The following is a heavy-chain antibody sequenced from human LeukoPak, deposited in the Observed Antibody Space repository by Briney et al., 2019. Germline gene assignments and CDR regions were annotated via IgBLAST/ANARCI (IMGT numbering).Heavy chain of an antibody. CDR3: ARAITIFDYFYMDV. Sequence: ASVKVSCNISRDSFTTYDINWVGQATGQGLEWMGGMNSKSSNTVYAQKFQGRRTLARDISISTAYMELSGLRSKDTAVYFCARAITIFDYFYMDVWGKGTTVTVSS. CDR2: MNSKSSNT. J-gene: IGHJ6*03. V-gene: IGHV1-8*01. CDR1: RDSFTTYD. D-gene: IGHD3-3*01.